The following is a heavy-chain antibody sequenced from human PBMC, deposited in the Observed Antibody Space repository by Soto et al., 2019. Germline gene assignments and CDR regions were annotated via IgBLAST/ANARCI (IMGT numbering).Heavy chain of an antibody. J-gene: IGHJ6*02. Sequence: GSLRLSCAASGFTFSSYAMSWVRQAPGKGLEWVSAISGSGGSTYYADSVKGRFTISRDNSKNTLYLQMNSLRAEDTAVYYCAKKEGYYYGMDVWGQGTTVTVSS. CDR1: GFTFSSYA. V-gene: IGHV3-23*01. CDR2: ISGSGGST. CDR3: AKKEGYYYGMDV.